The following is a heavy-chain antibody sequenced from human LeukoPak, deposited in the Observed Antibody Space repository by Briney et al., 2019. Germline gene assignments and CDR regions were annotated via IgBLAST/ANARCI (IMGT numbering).Heavy chain of an antibody. CDR2: ISFDGDNE. V-gene: IGHV3-30-3*01. CDR1: GFTFSNYA. CDR3: AREPSGNFGQLVSSAEYFQH. D-gene: IGHD5/OR15-5a*01. J-gene: IGHJ1*01. Sequence: AGGSLRLSCATSGFTFSNYAIHWVRQAPGKGLEWVADISFDGDNEYYAHSVRGRFMIARDNSKNTVYLQMNSLTIEDTAVYYCAREPSGNFGQLVSSAEYFQHWGQGTRVTVSS.